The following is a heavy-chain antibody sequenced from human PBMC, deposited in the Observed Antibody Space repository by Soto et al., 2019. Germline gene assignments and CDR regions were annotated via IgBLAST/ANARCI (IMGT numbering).Heavy chain of an antibody. V-gene: IGHV3-30*18. CDR1: GFTFSSYG. CDR3: AKEYDIWTGYVYYFDY. CDR2: ISYDGSNK. J-gene: IGHJ4*02. Sequence: QVQLVESGGGVVQPGRSLRLSCAASGFTFSSYGMHWVRQAPGKGLEWVAVISYDGSNKYYADSVKGRFTISRDNSKNTLYLQMNSLRAEVTDVYYCAKEYDIWTGYVYYFDYWGQGTLVTVSS. D-gene: IGHD3-9*01.